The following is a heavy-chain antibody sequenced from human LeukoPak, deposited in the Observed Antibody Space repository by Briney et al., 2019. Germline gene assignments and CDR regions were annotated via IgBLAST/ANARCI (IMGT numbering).Heavy chain of an antibody. CDR3: AKRLVGHELDY. CDR1: GFSFTDYP. CDR2: IKQDGSEK. J-gene: IGHJ4*02. D-gene: IGHD6-19*01. Sequence: GGSLRLSCATSGFSFTDYPMNWVRQAPGKGLEWVANIKQDGSEKYYMDFAKGRFTVSRDNAKNSLYLQMNSLRAEDTAVYYCAKRLVGHELDYWGQGTLVTVSS. V-gene: IGHV3-7*02.